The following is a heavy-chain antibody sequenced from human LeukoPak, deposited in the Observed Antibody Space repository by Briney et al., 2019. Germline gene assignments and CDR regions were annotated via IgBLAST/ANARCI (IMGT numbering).Heavy chain of an antibody. J-gene: IGHJ6*02. CDR2: INPNSGGT. V-gene: IGHV1-2*02. CDR3: AAPDGYYYDGMDV. CDR1: GYTFTGYY. Sequence: GDSVKVSCKASGYTFTGYYMHWVRQAPGQGLEWMGWINPNSGGTNYAQKFQGRVTMTRDTSISTAYMELSRLRSDDTAVYYCAAPDGYYYDGMDVWGQGTTVTVSS.